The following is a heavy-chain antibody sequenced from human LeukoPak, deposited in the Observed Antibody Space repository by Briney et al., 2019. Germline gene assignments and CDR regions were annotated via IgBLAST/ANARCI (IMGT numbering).Heavy chain of an antibody. V-gene: IGHV3-11*01. CDR2: IGSSDSNI. CDR1: GFILSDYY. J-gene: IGHJ4*02. D-gene: IGHD5-18*01. CDR3: AKGGLWDTAMVL. Sequence: PGGSLRLSCAASGFILSDYYMSWIRQAPGKGLEWVSYIGSSDSNIKYADSVKGRFTLSRDNAKNSLYLQMNSLRIEDTAVCYCAKGGLWDTAMVLWGQGTLVTVSS.